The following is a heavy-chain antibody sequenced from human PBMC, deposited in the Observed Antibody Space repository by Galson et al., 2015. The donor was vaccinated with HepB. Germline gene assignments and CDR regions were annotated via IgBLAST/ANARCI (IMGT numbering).Heavy chain of an antibody. J-gene: IGHJ2*01. D-gene: IGHD6-13*01. V-gene: IGHV3-48*04. CDR1: GFTFSNYG. CDR2: ISSSGSTI. Sequence: LRLSCAASGFTFSNYGMHWVRQAPGKGLEWVSYISSSGSTIYYADSVKGRFTISRDNAKNSLHLQMNSLRAEDTAVYYCARLQGSSSNLNWYFDLWGRGTLVTVSS. CDR3: ARLQGSSSNLNWYFDL.